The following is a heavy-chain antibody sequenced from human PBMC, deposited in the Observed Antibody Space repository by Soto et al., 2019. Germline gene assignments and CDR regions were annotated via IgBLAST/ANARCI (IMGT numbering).Heavy chain of an antibody. Sequence: EVQLVESGGGWVQPGGALRLSCAASGFTFGSYSMDWVRQAPGKGLEWVSYISSSSSTIYYADSVKGRFTISRDNAKNSLYLQMNSLRAEDTAVYYCASQSSEWLLFASWGQGTLVTVSS. J-gene: IGHJ4*02. CDR3: ASQSSEWLLFAS. CDR1: GFTFGSYS. CDR2: ISSSSSTI. D-gene: IGHD5-12*01. V-gene: IGHV3-48*01.